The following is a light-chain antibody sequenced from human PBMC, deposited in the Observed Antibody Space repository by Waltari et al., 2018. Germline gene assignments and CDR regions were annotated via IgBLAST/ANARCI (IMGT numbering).Light chain of an antibody. J-gene: IGLJ3*02. CDR1: ALPKKS. CDR3: YSTDSSGHDRV. Sequence: SYELTQPPSVSVSPGQTARITCSGAALPKKSAYWYQQKSGQAPVLVIYEDSKRPSGIPERFSGSSSGTTATLTISGAQVEDEADYYCYSTDSSGHDRVFGGGTKLTVL. V-gene: IGLV3-10*01. CDR2: EDS.